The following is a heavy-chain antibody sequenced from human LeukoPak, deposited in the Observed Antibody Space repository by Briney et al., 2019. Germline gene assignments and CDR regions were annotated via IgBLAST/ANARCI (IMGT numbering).Heavy chain of an antibody. V-gene: IGHV1-2*02. CDR1: GYTFTGYH. Sequence: ASVKVSCKASGYTFTGYHMHWVRQAPGQGLEWMGWINPNSGGTNYAQKFQGRVTMTRDTSISTAYMELSRLRSDDTAVYYCARGSLGSSVGMDVWGQGTTVTVSS. CDR3: ARGSLGSSVGMDV. D-gene: IGHD2-2*01. J-gene: IGHJ6*02. CDR2: INPNSGGT.